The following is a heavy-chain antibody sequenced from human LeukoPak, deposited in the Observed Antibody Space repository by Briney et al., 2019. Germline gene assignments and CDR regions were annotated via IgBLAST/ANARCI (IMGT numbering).Heavy chain of an antibody. CDR2: IYDSGST. Sequence: PSETLSLTCTVSGGSISSYYWSWIRQPPGKGLEWIGYIYDSGSTNYNPSLKSRVTISADTSKNQFSLKLSSVTAADTAVYYCARGGWLRLYYFDYWGQGTLVTVSS. J-gene: IGHJ4*02. V-gene: IGHV4-59*01. D-gene: IGHD5-12*01. CDR3: ARGGWLRLYYFDY. CDR1: GGSISSYY.